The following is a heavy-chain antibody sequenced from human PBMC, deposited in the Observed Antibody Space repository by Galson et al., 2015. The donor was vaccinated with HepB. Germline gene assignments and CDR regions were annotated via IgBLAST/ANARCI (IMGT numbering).Heavy chain of an antibody. CDR2: ISYDGSNK. CDR1: GFTFSSYA. Sequence: SLRLSCAASGFTFSSYAMHWVRQAPGKGLEWVAVISYDGSNKYYADSVKGRFTISRDNSKNTLYLQMNSLRAEDTAVYYCARSAGTRAFDIWGQGTMVTVSS. V-gene: IGHV3-30*04. J-gene: IGHJ3*02. D-gene: IGHD6-13*01. CDR3: ARSAGTRAFDI.